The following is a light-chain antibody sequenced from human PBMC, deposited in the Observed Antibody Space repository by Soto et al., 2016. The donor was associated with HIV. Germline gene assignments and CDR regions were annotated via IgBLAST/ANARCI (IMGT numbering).Light chain of an antibody. CDR2: KAS. V-gene: IGKV1-5*03. Sequence: DIQMTQSPSTLSASVGDRVTITCRATQSVRSSLAWYQQKPGKAPKLLIYKASSLESGVPSRFSGSGSGTEFTLTISSLQPDDFATYYCQQYNSYSTFGQGTKVEIE. J-gene: IGKJ1*01. CDR3: QQYNSYST. CDR1: QSVRSS.